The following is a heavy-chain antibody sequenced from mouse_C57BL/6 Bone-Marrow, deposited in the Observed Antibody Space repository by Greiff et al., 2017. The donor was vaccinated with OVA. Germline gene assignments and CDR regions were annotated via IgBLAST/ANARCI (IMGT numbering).Heavy chain of an antibody. D-gene: IGHD2-5*01. CDR2: ISNGGGST. V-gene: IGHV5-12*01. CDR1: GFTFSDYY. CDR3: ARLVYYSNSFYAMDY. Sequence: EVKLMESGGGLVQPGGSLKLSCAASGFTFSDYYMYWVRQTPEKRLEWVAYISNGGGSTYYPDTVKGRFTISRDNAKNTLYLQMSRLKSEDTAMYYCARLVYYSNSFYAMDYWGQGTSVTVSS. J-gene: IGHJ4*01.